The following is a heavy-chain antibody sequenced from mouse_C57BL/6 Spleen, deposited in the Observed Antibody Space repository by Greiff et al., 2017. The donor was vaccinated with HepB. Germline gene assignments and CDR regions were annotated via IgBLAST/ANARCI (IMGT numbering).Heavy chain of an antibody. Sequence: VKLQQPGAELVKPGASVKMSCKASGYTFTSYWITWVKQRPGQGLEWIGDIYPGSGSTNYNEKFKSKATLTVDTSSSTAYMQLSSLTSEDSAVYYCAREDYSGSWFAYWGQGTLVTVSA. D-gene: IGHD1-1*02. V-gene: IGHV1-55*01. CDR2: IYPGSGST. CDR3: AREDYSGSWFAY. CDR1: GYTFTSYW. J-gene: IGHJ3*01.